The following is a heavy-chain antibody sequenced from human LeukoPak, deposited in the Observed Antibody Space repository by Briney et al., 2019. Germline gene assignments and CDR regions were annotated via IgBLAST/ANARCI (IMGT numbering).Heavy chain of an antibody. CDR3: ARLERRGNWFDP. J-gene: IGHJ5*02. CDR2: MNPNSGNT. V-gene: IGHV1-8*01. CDR1: GYTFTSYD. D-gene: IGHD1-1*01. Sequence: ASVKVSCKASGYTFTSYDINWVRQATGQGLEWMGWMNPNSGNTGYAQKFQGRVTMTRNTSISTAYMELRSLRSEDTAVYYCARLERRGNWFDPWGQGTLVTVSS.